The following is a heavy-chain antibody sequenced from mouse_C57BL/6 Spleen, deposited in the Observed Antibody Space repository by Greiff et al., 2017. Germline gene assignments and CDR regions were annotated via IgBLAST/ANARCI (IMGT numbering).Heavy chain of an antibody. Sequence: VQLQQSGAELARPGASVKLSCKASGYTFTSYGLSWVKQRTGQGLEWIGEIYPRSGNTYYNEKFKGKATLTADKSSSTAYMELRSLTSEDSAVYFCARKSPTTVVAPFDYWGQGTTLTVSS. CDR3: ARKSPTTVVAPFDY. D-gene: IGHD1-1*01. CDR1: GYTFTSYG. CDR2: IYPRSGNT. V-gene: IGHV1-81*01. J-gene: IGHJ2*01.